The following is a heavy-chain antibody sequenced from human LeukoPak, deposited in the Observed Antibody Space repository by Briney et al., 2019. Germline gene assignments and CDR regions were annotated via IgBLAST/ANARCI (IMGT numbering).Heavy chain of an antibody. CDR2: IYYSGST. Sequence: SETLSLTCTVSGGSISSYYWSWIRQPPGKGLEWIGYIYYSGSTNYNPSLKSRVTISVDTSKNQFSLKLSSVTAADTAVYYCARGVYGSGRRRSDAFDIWGRGTMVTVSS. J-gene: IGHJ3*02. V-gene: IGHV4-59*01. CDR3: ARGVYGSGRRRSDAFDI. CDR1: GGSISSYY. D-gene: IGHD3-10*01.